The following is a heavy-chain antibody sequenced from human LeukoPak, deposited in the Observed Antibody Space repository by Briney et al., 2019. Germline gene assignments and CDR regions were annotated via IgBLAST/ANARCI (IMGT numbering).Heavy chain of an antibody. CDR1: GYTLTRFA. D-gene: IGHD2-2*01. CDR3: ARDGCSTTSCFNFDS. CDR2: INTNTGNP. J-gene: IGHJ4*02. V-gene: IGHV7-4-1*02. Sequence: ASVKVSCKASGYTLTRFAMNWVRQAPGQGLEYMGWINTNTGNPTYVQGFTGRFVFSLDASVNTAYLQISSLKAEDTAVYCCARDGCSTTSCFNFDSWGQGTLVTVSS.